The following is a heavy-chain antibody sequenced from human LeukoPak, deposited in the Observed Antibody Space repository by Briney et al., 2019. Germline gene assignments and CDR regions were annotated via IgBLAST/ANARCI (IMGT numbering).Heavy chain of an antibody. Sequence: ASVKVSCKASGYTFTSYAMNWVRQATGQGLEWMGWMNPNSGNTGYAQKFQGRVTMTRNTSISTAYMELSSLRSEDTAVYYCARVSSNSSSWYLTNYYYYYMDVWGKGTTVTISS. V-gene: IGHV1-8*02. D-gene: IGHD6-13*01. J-gene: IGHJ6*03. CDR1: GYTFTSYA. CDR3: ARVSSNSSSWYLTNYYYYYMDV. CDR2: MNPNSGNT.